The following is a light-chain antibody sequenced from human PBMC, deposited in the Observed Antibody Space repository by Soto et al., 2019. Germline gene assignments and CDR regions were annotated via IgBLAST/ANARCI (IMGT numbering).Light chain of an antibody. CDR1: SGHSNYA. Sequence: QLVLTQSPSASASLGASVKLTCTLSSGHSNYAIAWHQQQPEKDPRFLMKLNSDGSHSKGDGIPDRFSGSSSGAERYLTISTLQSEDEADYYCQTWVTGIHIFGGGTQLTVL. V-gene: IGLV4-69*01. J-gene: IGLJ2*01. CDR3: QTWVTGIHI. CDR2: LNSDGSH.